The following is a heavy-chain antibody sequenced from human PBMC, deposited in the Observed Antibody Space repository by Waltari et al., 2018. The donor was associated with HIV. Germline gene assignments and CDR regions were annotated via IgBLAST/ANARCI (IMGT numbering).Heavy chain of an antibody. CDR3: ASTYYYDSSGYYGDY. V-gene: IGHV3-48*01. CDR1: GFTFSSYS. Sequence: EVQLVESGGGLVQPGGSLRLSCAASGFTFSSYSMNWVRQAPGKGLEWVSYSRISSSTIYYADSVKGRFTISRDNAKNSLYLQMNSLRAEDTAVYYCASTYYYDSSGYYGDYWGQGTLVTVSS. CDR2: SRISSSTI. J-gene: IGHJ4*02. D-gene: IGHD3-22*01.